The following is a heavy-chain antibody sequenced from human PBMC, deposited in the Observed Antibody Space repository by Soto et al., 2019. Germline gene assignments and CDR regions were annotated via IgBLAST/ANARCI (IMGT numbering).Heavy chain of an antibody. CDR2: IYPGDSDT. CDR3: ARGGYSGNSKDPFYI. D-gene: IGHD6-25*01. Sequence: XESLKIYWQCSGYTFTAYWIGLVLQRPGKGLEWMGIIYPGDSDTRYSPSFQGQVTISADKSITTAYLQWSSLKASDTAMFYCARGGYSGNSKDPFYIWGPGTMVTVSS. J-gene: IGHJ3*02. CDR1: GYTFTAYW. V-gene: IGHV5-51*01.